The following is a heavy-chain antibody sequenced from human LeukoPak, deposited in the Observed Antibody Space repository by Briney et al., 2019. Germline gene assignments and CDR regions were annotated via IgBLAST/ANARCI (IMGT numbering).Heavy chain of an antibody. J-gene: IGHJ5*02. Sequence: ASVKVSCKVSGYTLTELSMHWVGQAPGQGLEWMGIINPSGGSTSYAQKFQGRVTMTRDTSTSTVYMELSSLRSEDTAVYYCARGEQDGAQGQLFDPWGQGTLVTVSS. D-gene: IGHD4/OR15-4a*01. CDR1: GYTLTELS. CDR2: INPSGGST. CDR3: ARGEQDGAQGQLFDP. V-gene: IGHV1-46*01.